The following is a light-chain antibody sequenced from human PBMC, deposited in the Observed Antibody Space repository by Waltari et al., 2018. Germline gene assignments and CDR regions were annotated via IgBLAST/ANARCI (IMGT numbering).Light chain of an antibody. CDR1: QSIRSS. V-gene: IGKV3-15*01. J-gene: IGKJ1*01. CDR2: GIL. Sequence: EVVMTQSPATLSVSPGERVSISCRASQSIRSSLAWYHVRPGQAPRLLIYGILSRATGVPARFSGSESGTNFSLIISGLQSEDVGLYYCQQYQNWPPWTFGQGTKVEIK. CDR3: QQYQNWPPWT.